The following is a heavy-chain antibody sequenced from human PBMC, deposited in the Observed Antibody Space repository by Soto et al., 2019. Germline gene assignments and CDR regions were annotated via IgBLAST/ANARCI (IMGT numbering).Heavy chain of an antibody. CDR2: IWYDGINK. CDR1: GFTFSNNG. V-gene: IGHV3-33*01. Sequence: QVQLVESGGGVVQPGRSLRLSCAASGFTFSNNGMHWVRQAPGKGLEWVAVIWYDGINKYYADSVKGRFIISRDNSKNTVYLQMNSPRAQDTAVYYRARGRVQMVDGLDVWGQGATVTVSS. J-gene: IGHJ6*02. D-gene: IGHD3-10*01. CDR3: ARGRVQMVDGLDV.